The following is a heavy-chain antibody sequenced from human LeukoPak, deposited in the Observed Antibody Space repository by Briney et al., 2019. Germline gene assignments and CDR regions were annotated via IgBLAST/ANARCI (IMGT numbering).Heavy chain of an antibody. CDR1: GYTFTSYG. CDR3: AGVVYCSSTSCYNWFDP. J-gene: IGHJ5*02. Sequence: GASVTVSCKASGYTFTSYGISWVRQAPGQGLEWMGWISAYNGNTNYAQKLQGRVTMTTDTSTSTAYMELRSLRSDDTAVYYCAGVVYCSSTSCYNWFDPWGQGTLVTVSS. V-gene: IGHV1-18*01. CDR2: ISAYNGNT. D-gene: IGHD2-2*01.